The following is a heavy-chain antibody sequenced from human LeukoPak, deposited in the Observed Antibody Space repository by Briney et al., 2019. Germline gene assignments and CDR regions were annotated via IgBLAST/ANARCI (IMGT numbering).Heavy chain of an antibody. J-gene: IGHJ5*02. CDR1: GGSISSSSYY. D-gene: IGHD1-14*01. CDR3: ARAPRKAWFDP. V-gene: IGHV4-61*05. CDR2: LSYSGIT. Sequence: TSETLSLTCTVSGGSISSSSYYWGWIRQPPGKGLEWIGYLSYSGITNYNPSLKSRVTLSVDTSKKQFSLKLTSVTAADTAMYYCARAPRKAWFDPWGQGTLVTVSS.